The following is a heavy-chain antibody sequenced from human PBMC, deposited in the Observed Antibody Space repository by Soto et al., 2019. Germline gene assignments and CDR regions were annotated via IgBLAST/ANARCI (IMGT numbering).Heavy chain of an antibody. Sequence: ESLKISCQVSGYTFTNYWIGWVRQVPGKGVEWMGIIYPADSYTNYSPSFQGHVTISADKSISTAYLQWSSLKASDTAIYYCARLWGLDCSGGSCYGYLQHWGQGTLVTVSS. CDR3: ARLWGLDCSGGSCYGYLQH. D-gene: IGHD2-15*01. V-gene: IGHV5-51*01. CDR2: IYPADSYT. CDR1: GYTFTNYW. J-gene: IGHJ1*01.